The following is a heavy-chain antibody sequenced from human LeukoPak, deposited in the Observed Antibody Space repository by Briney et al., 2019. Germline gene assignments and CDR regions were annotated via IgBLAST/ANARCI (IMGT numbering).Heavy chain of an antibody. CDR1: GFTFSNYA. D-gene: IGHD3-9*01. CDR2: IVGSGGST. J-gene: IGHJ4*02. Sequence: HSGGSLRLSCAASGFTFSNYAMSWVRQAPGKGLEWVSAIVGSGGSTYYADSVKGRFTISRDNPKNTLYLQMNSLRAEDTAVYYCAKWGDYDILTGYYDSDYWGQGTPVTVSS. CDR3: AKWGDYDILTGYYDSDY. V-gene: IGHV3-23*01.